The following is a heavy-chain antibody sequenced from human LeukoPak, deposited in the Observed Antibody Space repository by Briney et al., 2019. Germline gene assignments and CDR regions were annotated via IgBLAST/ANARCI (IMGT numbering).Heavy chain of an antibody. CDR2: IKQNGGGK. Sequence: GGSLRLSCAASGFTFTCCWMSWVRHTPGKGLEWVASIKQNGGGKFYADSVKGRLTISRDNAKNSLYLQLNSLRAEDTAVYYCARVPGVTRYFDSWGQGILVTVSS. V-gene: IGHV3-7*01. CDR1: GFTFTCCW. J-gene: IGHJ4*02. D-gene: IGHD4-23*01. CDR3: ARVPGVTRYFDS.